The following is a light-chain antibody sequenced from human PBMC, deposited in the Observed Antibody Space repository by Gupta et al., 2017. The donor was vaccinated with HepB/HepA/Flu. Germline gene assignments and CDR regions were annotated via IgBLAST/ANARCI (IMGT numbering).Light chain of an antibody. Sequence: SYVLTPPPSVSVAHEKTARITCGGNNIGSKSVHWYQQKPGQAPVLVVYDDSDRPSGIPERFSGSNSGNTATLTISRVEAGDEADYYCQVWDSSSDHPEVFGGGTKLTVL. CDR3: QVWDSSSDHPEV. V-gene: IGLV3-21*03. CDR2: DDS. J-gene: IGLJ3*02. CDR1: NIGSKS.